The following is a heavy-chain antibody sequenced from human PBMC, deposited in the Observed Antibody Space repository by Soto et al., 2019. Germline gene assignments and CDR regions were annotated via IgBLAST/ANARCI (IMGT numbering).Heavy chain of an antibody. V-gene: IGHV3-21*01. J-gene: IGHJ4*02. D-gene: IGHD3-22*01. CDR2: IDSSGSHT. CDR1: GITFSNYY. Sequence: EVQMVESGGGLVKPGGSLRLSCAASGITFSNYYMNWVRQAPGKGLEWVSSIDSSGSHTFYADSVKGRFTISRDNAINSMYLQMNSRRAEDTGVYHCAGTYDSLDYWGQGTLVTVSS. CDR3: AGTYDSLDY.